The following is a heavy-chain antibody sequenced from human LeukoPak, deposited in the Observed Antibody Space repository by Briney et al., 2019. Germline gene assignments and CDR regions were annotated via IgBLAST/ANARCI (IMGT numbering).Heavy chain of an antibody. V-gene: IGHV4-59*02. D-gene: IGHD3-22*01. Sequence: PSETLSLTCTVSGASVSNYDWSWIRQPPGKGLEWIGYIYYSGNTNYNPSLKSRVTISVDTSKNQFSLKLTSVTAADTAMYYCARDMYYYDSSGYPEYFQHWGQGTLVTVSS. CDR2: IYYSGNT. J-gene: IGHJ1*01. CDR1: GASVSNYD. CDR3: ARDMYYYDSSGYPEYFQH.